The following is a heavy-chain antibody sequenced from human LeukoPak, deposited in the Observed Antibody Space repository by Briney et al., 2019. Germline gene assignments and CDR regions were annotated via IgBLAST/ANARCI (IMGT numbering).Heavy chain of an antibody. V-gene: IGHV5-51*01. J-gene: IGHJ4*02. CDR2: IYPGDSDT. D-gene: IGHD6-19*01. CDR1: GYTFTCYW. CDR3: ARRGSGWYVDY. Sequence: GESLKISCKGSGYTFTCYWIGWVRQMPGKGLEWMGIIYPGDSDTRYSPSFQGQVSISVDKSISTAYLQWSSLKASDTAMYYCARRGSGWYVDYWGQGTLVTVSS.